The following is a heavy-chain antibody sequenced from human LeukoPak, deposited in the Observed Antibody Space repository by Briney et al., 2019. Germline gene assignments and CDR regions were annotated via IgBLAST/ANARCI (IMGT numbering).Heavy chain of an antibody. CDR3: ARGYSSTPVQN. D-gene: IGHD6-13*01. V-gene: IGHV4-59*01. Sequence: PSETPSLTCTVSGGSISSYYWSWIRQPPGKGLEWIGYIYYSGSTNYNPSLKSRVTISVDTSKNQFSLKLSSVTAADTAVYYCARGYSSTPVQNGGQGTLVPVSS. J-gene: IGHJ4*02. CDR1: GGSISSYY. CDR2: IYYSGST.